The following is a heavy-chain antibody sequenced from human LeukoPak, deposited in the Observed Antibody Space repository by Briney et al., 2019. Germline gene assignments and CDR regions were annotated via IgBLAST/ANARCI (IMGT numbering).Heavy chain of an antibody. Sequence: GGSLRVSCAASGFTFSSYAMHWVRQAPGKGLEWVAVISYDGSNKYYADSVKGRFTISRDNSKNTLYLQMNSLRAEDTAVYYCARDLMKLLWFGELFDWGQGTLVTVSS. CDR1: GFTFSSYA. CDR2: ISYDGSNK. CDR3: ARDLMKLLWFGELFD. D-gene: IGHD3-10*01. J-gene: IGHJ4*02. V-gene: IGHV3-30*04.